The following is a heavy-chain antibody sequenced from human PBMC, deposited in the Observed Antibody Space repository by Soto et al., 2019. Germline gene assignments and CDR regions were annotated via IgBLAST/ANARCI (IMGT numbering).Heavy chain of an antibody. J-gene: IGHJ3*02. D-gene: IGHD3-10*01. Sequence: ASVKVSCKASGYTFTGYYMHWVRQVPGQGLEWMGWINPNSGGTNYAQKFQGWVTMTRDTSISTAYMELSRLRSDDTAVYYCARDLHGSGSDAFDIWGQGTMVTVSS. CDR1: GYTFTGYY. V-gene: IGHV1-2*04. CDR3: ARDLHGSGSDAFDI. CDR2: INPNSGGT.